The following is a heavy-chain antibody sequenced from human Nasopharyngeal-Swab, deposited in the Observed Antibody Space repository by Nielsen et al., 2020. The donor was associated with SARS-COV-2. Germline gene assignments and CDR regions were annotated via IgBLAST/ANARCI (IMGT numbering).Heavy chain of an antibody. CDR3: ASGGYYDTTGYFLDF. CDR1: GYSFTTYT. J-gene: IGHJ3*01. V-gene: IGHV1-18*01. D-gene: IGHD3-22*01. Sequence: ASVKVSCKASGYSFTTYTMNWVRQAPGQGLEWMGWISAHTGKTKYEQSLQGRVTMTTDTSTSTAYMELRSLRSDDTAMYYCASGGYYDTTGYFLDFWGQGTMVTVSS. CDR2: ISAHTGKT.